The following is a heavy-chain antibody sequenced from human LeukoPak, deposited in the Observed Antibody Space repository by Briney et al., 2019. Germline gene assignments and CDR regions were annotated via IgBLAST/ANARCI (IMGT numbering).Heavy chain of an antibody. Sequence: PGGSLRLSCAASGFNFSSYAMSWVRRAPGKGLEWVSGIGGSGDNTYYADSVKGRFTISRDNSKNTLYLQMNSLRAEDTAVYYCARVPRPRDGFYGWGQGTLVTVSS. D-gene: IGHD5-24*01. J-gene: IGHJ4*02. CDR1: GFNFSSYA. CDR2: IGGSGDNT. V-gene: IGHV3-23*01. CDR3: ARVPRPRDGFYG.